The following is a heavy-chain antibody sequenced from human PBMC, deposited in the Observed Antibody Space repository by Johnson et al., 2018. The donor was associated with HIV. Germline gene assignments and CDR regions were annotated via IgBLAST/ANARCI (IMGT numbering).Heavy chain of an antibody. CDR3: AKDLAIYDYVWEGVFDI. D-gene: IGHD3-16*01. Sequence: VQLVESGGGLVQPGGSLRLSCAASGFTFSSYWMSWVRQAPGKGLEWVANIKQDGREKYAVDSVKGRFTISRDNAKNSLYLQMNSLKVEDTALYYCAKDLAIYDYVWEGVFDIWGQGTMVTVSS. J-gene: IGHJ3*02. CDR1: GFTFSSYW. V-gene: IGHV3-7*03. CDR2: IKQDGREK.